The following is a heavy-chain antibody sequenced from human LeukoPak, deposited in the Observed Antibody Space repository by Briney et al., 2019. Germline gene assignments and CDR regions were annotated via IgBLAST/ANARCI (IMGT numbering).Heavy chain of an antibody. CDR2: IYYSGST. J-gene: IGHJ4*02. Sequence: SETLSLTCAVYGESFSGYQWSWIRQPPGKGLEWIGYIYYSGSTYYNPSLKSRVTISVDTSKNQFSLKLSSVTAADTAVYYCARDPPYGPCLDWGQGTLVTVSS. CDR1: GESFSGYQ. CDR3: ARDPPYGPCLD. V-gene: IGHV4-30-4*08. D-gene: IGHD3-10*01.